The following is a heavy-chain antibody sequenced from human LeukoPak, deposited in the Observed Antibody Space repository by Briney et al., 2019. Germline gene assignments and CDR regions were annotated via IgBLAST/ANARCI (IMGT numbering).Heavy chain of an antibody. CDR2: ISYDETKK. Sequence: GGSLRLSCAASGFTVSGCAMHWVRQAPGKGLEWVAVISYDETKKYYADSVKGRFTISRDTSKNTLYLQMNSLRTEDTSVYYCARGGGGSGVWGQGATVTVSS. J-gene: IGHJ6*02. CDR3: ARGGGGSGV. D-gene: IGHD2-15*01. V-gene: IGHV3-30*04. CDR1: GFTVSGCA.